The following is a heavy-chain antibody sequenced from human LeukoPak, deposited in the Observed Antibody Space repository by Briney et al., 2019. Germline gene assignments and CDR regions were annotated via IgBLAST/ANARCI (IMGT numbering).Heavy chain of an antibody. CDR2: ISAYNGNT. CDR3: ARAVAVAGPALNDY. Sequence: GASVKVSCKASGYTFTSYGISWVRQAPGQGLEWMGWISAYNGNTNYAQKLQGRVTMTTDTSTSTAYMELRSLRSDDTAVYYCARAVAVAGPALNDYWGQGTLVTVSS. J-gene: IGHJ4*02. V-gene: IGHV1-18*01. D-gene: IGHD6-19*01. CDR1: GYTFTSYG.